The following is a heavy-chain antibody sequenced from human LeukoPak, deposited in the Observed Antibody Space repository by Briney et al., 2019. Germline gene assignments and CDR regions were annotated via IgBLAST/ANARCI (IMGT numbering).Heavy chain of an antibody. Sequence: GGSLRLSCAASGFTFSSYGMHWVRQAPGKGLEWVAFIRYDGSNKYYADSVKGRFTISRDNSKNTLYLQMNSLRAEDTAVYYCAKEIQWPGVRYYYYYMDVWGKGTTVTVSS. D-gene: IGHD6-19*01. CDR1: GFTFSSYG. V-gene: IGHV3-30*02. CDR3: AKEIQWPGVRYYYYYMDV. CDR2: IRYDGSNK. J-gene: IGHJ6*03.